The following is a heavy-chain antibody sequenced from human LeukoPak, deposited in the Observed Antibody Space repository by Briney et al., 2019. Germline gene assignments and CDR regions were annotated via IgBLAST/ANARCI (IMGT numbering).Heavy chain of an antibody. J-gene: IGHJ4*02. V-gene: IGHV3-33*01. CDR3: AADDPGVDY. CDR1: GFTFSRHG. CDR2: IWYDGSNT. Sequence: GGSLRLSCAASGFTFSRHGMHWVRQAPGKGLEWVAVIWYDGSNTYYVDSVKGRFTISRDNSKNTLYLQMNSLRVEDTAVYYCAADDPGVDYWGQGTLVTVSS.